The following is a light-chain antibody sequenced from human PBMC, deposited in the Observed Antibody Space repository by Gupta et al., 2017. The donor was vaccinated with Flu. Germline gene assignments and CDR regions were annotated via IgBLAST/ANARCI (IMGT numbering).Light chain of an antibody. CDR3: QGWDSSSDHWV. CDR1: NIGSKS. J-gene: IGLJ3*02. CDR2: DDS. V-gene: IGLV3-21*02. Sequence: SYVLTQQHSVSVAPGQTARITCGGNNIGSKSVHWYQQKPGQSPVLVVYDDSDRPSGIPERFSGSNSGNTATMTSSRVEAGDEADYYCQGWDSSSDHWVFGGGTKRTVL.